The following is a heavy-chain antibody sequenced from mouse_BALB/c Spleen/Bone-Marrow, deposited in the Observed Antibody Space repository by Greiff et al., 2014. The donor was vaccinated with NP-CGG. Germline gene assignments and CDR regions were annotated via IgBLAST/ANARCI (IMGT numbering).Heavy chain of an antibody. D-gene: IGHD2-1*01. CDR1: GYTFTNYW. Sequence: VQLVESGAELVKPGASVKLSCKTSGYTFTNYWIQWVKQRPGQGLGWIGEIFPGIGTTYYNEKFKGKATLTTDTSSSTAYMQLSSLTSEDSAVYFCARGGNYGYWGQGTTLTVSS. V-gene: IGHV1S132*01. CDR3: ARGGNYGY. CDR2: IFPGIGTT. J-gene: IGHJ2*01.